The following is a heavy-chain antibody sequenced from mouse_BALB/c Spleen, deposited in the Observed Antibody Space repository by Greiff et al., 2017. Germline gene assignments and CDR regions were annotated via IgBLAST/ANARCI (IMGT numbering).Heavy chain of an antibody. V-gene: IGHV7-3*02. D-gene: IGHD2-14*01. CDR1: GFTFTDYY. CDR2: ISNKANGYTA. J-gene: IGHJ4*01. Sequence: EVKVEESGGGLVQPGGSLRLSCATSGFTFTDYYMSWVRQPPGKALEWLGFISNKANGYTAEYSASVKGRFTISRDNSKSNLYLQMNTLRAEDSATYYCEEASYRYDAMDYWGQGTSVTVSS. CDR3: EEASYRYDAMDY.